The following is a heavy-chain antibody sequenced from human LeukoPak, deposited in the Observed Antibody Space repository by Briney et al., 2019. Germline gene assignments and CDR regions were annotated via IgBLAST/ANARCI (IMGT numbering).Heavy chain of an antibody. CDR3: AKQRWKIAVAWGLDY. CDR2: INQDGSEK. Sequence: GGSLRLSCAASGFTFSSYAMSWVRQAPGKGLEWVANINQDGSEKYYVDSVKGRFTISRDNAKTSLYLQMNSLRAEDTAVYYCAKQRWKIAVAWGLDYWGQGTLVTVSS. V-gene: IGHV3-7*01. D-gene: IGHD6-19*01. CDR1: GFTFSSYA. J-gene: IGHJ4*02.